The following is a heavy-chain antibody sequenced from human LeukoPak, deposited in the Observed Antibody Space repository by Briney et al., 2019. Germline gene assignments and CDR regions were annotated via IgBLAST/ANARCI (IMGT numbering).Heavy chain of an antibody. V-gene: IGHV4-39*01. D-gene: IGHD3-22*01. CDR1: GDSISSSSYY. Sequence: SETLSLTCTVPGDSISSSSYYWGWIRQPPGKGPEWIGSIYYSGSTYYNPSLKSRVTISVDTSKNQFSLKLSSVTAADTAVYYCARRAQVKSNWYFDLWGRGTLVTVSS. CDR2: IYYSGST. J-gene: IGHJ2*01. CDR3: ARRAQVKSNWYFDL.